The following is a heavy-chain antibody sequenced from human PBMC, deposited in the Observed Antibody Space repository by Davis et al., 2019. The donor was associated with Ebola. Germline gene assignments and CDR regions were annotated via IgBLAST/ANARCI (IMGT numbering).Heavy chain of an antibody. Sequence: ASVKVSCKASGYTFATYYIHWLREAPAQGLEWMGIITPSGGTTNYAQKFWGRVTLTRDTSTSTVYMELSSLTSEDTAVYYCARGAKSPTNTFFDYWGQGTLVTVST. V-gene: IGHV1-46*01. J-gene: IGHJ4*02. CDR2: ITPSGGTT. D-gene: IGHD5-12*01. CDR3: ARGAKSPTNTFFDY. CDR1: GYTFATYY.